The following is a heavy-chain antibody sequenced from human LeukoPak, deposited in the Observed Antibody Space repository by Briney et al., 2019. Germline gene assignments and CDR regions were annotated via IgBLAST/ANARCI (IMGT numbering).Heavy chain of an antibody. CDR2: INPNSGGT. D-gene: IGHD1-14*01. V-gene: IGHV1-2*02. J-gene: IGHJ4*02. Sequence: ASVKVSCKASGYTFTGYYMHWVRQAPGQGLRWMGWINPNSGGTNYAQKFQGRVTMTRDTSISTAYMELSRLRSDDAAVYYCARDTGREGGDYWGQGTLVTVSS. CDR1: GYTFTGYY. CDR3: ARDTGREGGDY.